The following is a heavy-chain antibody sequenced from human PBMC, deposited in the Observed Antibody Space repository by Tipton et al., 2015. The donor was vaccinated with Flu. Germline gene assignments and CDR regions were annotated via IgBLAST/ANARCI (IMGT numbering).Heavy chain of an antibody. V-gene: IGHV4-4*07. D-gene: IGHD2-8*01. CDR3: AKSTTNYYYYGMDV. CDR1: GGSISRYY. J-gene: IGHJ6*02. CDR2: IYTSGST. Sequence: TLSLTCTVSGGSISRYYWTWIRQPAGKGLEWIGQIYTSGSTNYNLSLKGRVTMSLDTSKNQFSLKVSSVTAADTAVYYCAKSTTNYYYYGMDVWGQGTTVTVSS.